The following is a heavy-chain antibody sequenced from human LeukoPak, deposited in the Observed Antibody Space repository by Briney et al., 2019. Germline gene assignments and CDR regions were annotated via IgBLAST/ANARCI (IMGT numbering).Heavy chain of an antibody. J-gene: IGHJ3*02. V-gene: IGHV1-69*05. Sequence: ASVKVSCKASGGTFSSYAISWVRQALGQGLEWMGGIIPIFGTANYAQKFQGRVTITTDESTSTAYMELSSLRSEDTAVYYCARGSCSSTSCYNMGDAFDIWGQGTMVTVSS. CDR2: IIPIFGTA. D-gene: IGHD2-2*02. CDR3: ARGSCSSTSCYNMGDAFDI. CDR1: GGTFSSYA.